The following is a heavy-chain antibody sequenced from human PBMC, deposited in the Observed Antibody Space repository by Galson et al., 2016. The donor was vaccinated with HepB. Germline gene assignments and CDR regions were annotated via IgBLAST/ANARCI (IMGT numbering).Heavy chain of an antibody. CDR3: ARDVGGIMFDY. V-gene: IGHV3-23*01. D-gene: IGHD3-16*02. Sequence: SLRLSCAASGFTFSDYGMAWVRQAPGRGLEWVATMAGDGGNTHYPDSVKGRFTISRDNSKNTLSLQMNSLRAEDTALYYCARDVGGIMFDYWGQGTLVTVSS. CDR2: MAGDGGNT. J-gene: IGHJ4*02. CDR1: GFTFSDYG.